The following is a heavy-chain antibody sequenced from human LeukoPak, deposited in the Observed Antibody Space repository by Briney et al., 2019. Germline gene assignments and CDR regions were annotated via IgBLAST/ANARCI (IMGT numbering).Heavy chain of an antibody. D-gene: IGHD6-13*01. Sequence: GGSLRLSCAASGFTFSSYSMNWVRQAPGKGLEWVSSISSSSSYIYYADSVKGRFTISRDNAKNSVYLQMNSLRAEDTALYYCARGSGSSWYFYFDYWGQGTLVTVSS. CDR3: ARGSGSSWYFYFDY. CDR1: GFTFSSYS. CDR2: ISSSSSYI. V-gene: IGHV3-21*04. J-gene: IGHJ4*02.